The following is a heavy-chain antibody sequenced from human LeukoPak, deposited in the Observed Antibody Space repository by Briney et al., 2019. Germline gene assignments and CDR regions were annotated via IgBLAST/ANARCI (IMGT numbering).Heavy chain of an antibody. CDR1: GFTFSSDD. J-gene: IGHJ4*02. V-gene: IGHV3-48*03. CDR3: ARGSSH. Sequence: PGESLRLSCAASGFTFSSDDMNWVRQAPGRGLEWVSYISSTGFTIYYADSVKGRFTISRDNAKNSLYLQMNSLRAEDTAVYYCARGSSHWGQGTLVTVSS. CDR2: ISSTGFTI.